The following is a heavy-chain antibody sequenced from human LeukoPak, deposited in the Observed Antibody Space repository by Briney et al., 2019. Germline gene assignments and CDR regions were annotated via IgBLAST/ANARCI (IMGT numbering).Heavy chain of an antibody. V-gene: IGHV3-33*01. D-gene: IGHD3-3*01. Sequence: GGSLRLSCAASGFTFSSYGMHWVRQAPGKGLEWVAVIWYNGSNKYYADSVKGRFTISRDNSKNTLYLQVNSLRAEDTAVYYCARDSRVVIAYYLDYWGQGTLVTVSS. CDR3: ARDSRVVIAYYLDY. CDR1: GFTFSSYG. CDR2: IWYNGSNK. J-gene: IGHJ4*02.